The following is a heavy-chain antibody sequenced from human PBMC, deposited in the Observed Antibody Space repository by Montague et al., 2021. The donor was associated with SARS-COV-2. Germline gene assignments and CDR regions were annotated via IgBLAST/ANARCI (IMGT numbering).Heavy chain of an antibody. CDR3: ARHFPSGYTFGPDAFDL. J-gene: IGHJ3*01. CDR1: SASGGSVSSDEYY. CDR2: IDNRGNT. D-gene: IGHD5-18*01. Sequence: SETLSLTCTVSSASGGSVSSDEYYWGWIRQPPGKGLEWIGYIDNRGNTYYSPSLKSRGTMSVDTSKKQFSLKLSSVTAADTGVYYCARHFPSGYTFGPDAFDLWGQGTMVAVSS. V-gene: IGHV4-39*01.